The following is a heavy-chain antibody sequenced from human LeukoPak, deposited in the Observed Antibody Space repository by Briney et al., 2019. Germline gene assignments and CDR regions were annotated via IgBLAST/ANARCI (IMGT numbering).Heavy chain of an antibody. V-gene: IGHV3-21*01. CDR1: GFTVSSNY. D-gene: IGHD1-14*01. CDR2: ISSSSSYI. Sequence: GGSLRLSCAASGFTVSSNYMNWVRQAPGKGLEWVSSISSSSSYIYYADSVKGRFTISRDNAKNSLYLQMNSLRAEDTAVYYCARGRGSTAGYWGQGTLVTVSS. CDR3: ARGRGSTAGY. J-gene: IGHJ4*02.